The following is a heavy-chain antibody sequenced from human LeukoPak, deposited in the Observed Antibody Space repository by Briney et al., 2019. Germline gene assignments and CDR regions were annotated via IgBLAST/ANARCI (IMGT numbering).Heavy chain of an antibody. V-gene: IGHV4-34*01. CDR2: INHSGST. CDR3: ARGLWSQKLAN. Sequence: SGTLSLTCAVYGGSFSGYYWSWIRQPPGKGLEWIGEINHSGSTNYNPSLKSRVTISVDTSKNQFSLKLSSVTAADTAVYYCARGLWSQKLANWGQGTLVTVSS. D-gene: IGHD2-21*01. J-gene: IGHJ4*02. CDR1: GGSFSGYY.